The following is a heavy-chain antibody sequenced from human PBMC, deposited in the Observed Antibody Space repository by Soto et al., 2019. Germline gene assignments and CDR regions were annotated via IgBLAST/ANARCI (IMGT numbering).Heavy chain of an antibody. CDR3: ANTYLTTVAPNGMGFDY. Sequence: GGSLRLSCAASGFTFSSYAMSWVRQAPGKGLEWVSAISGSGGSTYYADSVKGRFTISRDNSKNTLYLQMNSLRAEDTAVYYCANTYLTTVAPNGMGFDYWGQGTLVTVSS. D-gene: IGHD4-17*01. J-gene: IGHJ4*02. CDR2: ISGSGGST. V-gene: IGHV3-23*01. CDR1: GFTFSSYA.